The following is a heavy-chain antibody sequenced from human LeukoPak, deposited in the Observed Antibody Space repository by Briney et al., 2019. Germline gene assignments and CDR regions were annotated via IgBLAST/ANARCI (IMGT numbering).Heavy chain of an antibody. D-gene: IGHD3-22*01. J-gene: IGHJ4*02. CDR1: GFTFSSYA. Sequence: GGSLRLSCAASGFTFSSYAMSWVRQAPGKGLAWVSAISGSGGSTYYADSVKGRFTISRDNSKNTLYLQMNSLRAEDTAVYYCAKDLSYDSKGYYFDYWGQGTLVTVSS. CDR2: ISGSGGST. CDR3: AKDLSYDSKGYYFDY. V-gene: IGHV3-23*01.